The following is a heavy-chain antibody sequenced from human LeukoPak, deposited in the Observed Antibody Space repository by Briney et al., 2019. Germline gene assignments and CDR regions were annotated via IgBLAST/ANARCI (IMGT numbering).Heavy chain of an antibody. CDR3: ARPDSSSWHFDY. CDR1: GYSFTNYW. Sequence: GESLKISCKASGYSFTNYWIGWMRQMPGKGLEWMGIIYPDDSDAGHSPSFQGQVTISADKSISTAYLQWSSLKASDTAMYFCARPDSSSWHFDYWGQGTLVTVSS. V-gene: IGHV5-51*01. J-gene: IGHJ4*02. D-gene: IGHD6-13*01. CDR2: IYPDDSDA.